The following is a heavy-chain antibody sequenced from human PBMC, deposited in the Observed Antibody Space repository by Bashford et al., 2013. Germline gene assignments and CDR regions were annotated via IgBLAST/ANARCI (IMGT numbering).Heavy chain of an antibody. J-gene: IGHJ6*02. CDR1: GGTFSSYA. CDR3: ARVPKNWLLSRHPYYYYGMDV. V-gene: IGHV1-69*13. CDR2: IIPIFGTA. D-gene: IGHD2-2*01. Sequence: SVKVSCKASGGTFSSYAISWVRQAPGQGLEWMGGIIPIFGTANYAQKFQGRVTITADESTSTAYMELSSLRSEDTAVYYCARVPKNWLLSRHPYYYYGMDVWGQGTTVTVSS.